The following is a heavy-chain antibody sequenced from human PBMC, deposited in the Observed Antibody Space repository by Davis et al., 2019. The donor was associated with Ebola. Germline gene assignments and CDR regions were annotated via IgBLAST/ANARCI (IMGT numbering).Heavy chain of an antibody. CDR2: IYYNGKT. Sequence: SETLSLTCTVSGGSISSSNYFWGWIRQPPGKGLEWIGSIYYNGKTYYNATLKSRVTISLDTSKNQFSLKLSSVTAADTAVYYCARHRRAWLNYGMDVWGQGTTVTVSS. V-gene: IGHV4-39*01. J-gene: IGHJ6*02. D-gene: IGHD5-24*01. CDR3: ARHRRAWLNYGMDV. CDR1: GGSISSSNYF.